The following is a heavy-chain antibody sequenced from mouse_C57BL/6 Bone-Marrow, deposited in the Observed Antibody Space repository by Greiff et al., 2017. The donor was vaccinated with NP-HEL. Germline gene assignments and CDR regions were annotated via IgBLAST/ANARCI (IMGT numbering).Heavy chain of an antibody. Sequence: EVQLQQSGTVLARPGASVKMSCKTSGYTFTSYWMHWVKQRPGQGLEWIGAIYPGNSDTSYNQKFKGKAKLTAVTSASTAYWGFSSLTNEDSAVYYCTRGITTVVSYYFDYWGQGTTLTVSS. CDR3: TRGITTVVSYYFDY. D-gene: IGHD1-1*01. CDR1: GYTFTSYW. V-gene: IGHV1-5*01. CDR2: IYPGNSDT. J-gene: IGHJ2*01.